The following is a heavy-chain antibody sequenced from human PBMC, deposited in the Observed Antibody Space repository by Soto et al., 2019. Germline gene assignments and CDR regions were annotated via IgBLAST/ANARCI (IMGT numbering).Heavy chain of an antibody. CDR1: GGSFSGYY. CDR2: INHSGST. V-gene: IGHV4-34*01. Sequence: SETLSLTCAVYGGSFSGYYWSWIRQPPGKGLEWIGEINHSGSTNYNPSLKSRVTISVDTSKNQFSLKLSSVTAADTAVYYCAREQGGSYGYYYYYGMDVWGQGTTVTVSS. D-gene: IGHD1-26*01. CDR3: AREQGGSYGYYYYYGMDV. J-gene: IGHJ6*02.